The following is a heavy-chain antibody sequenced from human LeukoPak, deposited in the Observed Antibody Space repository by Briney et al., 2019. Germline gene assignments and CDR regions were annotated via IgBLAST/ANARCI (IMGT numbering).Heavy chain of an antibody. CDR2: INHSGST. CDR1: GGSFSGYY. J-gene: IGHJ4*02. V-gene: IGHV4-34*01. CDR3: ATSQGLFDY. Sequence: KPSETLSLTCAVYGGSFSGYYWSWIRQSPGKGLEWIGEINHSGSTNYNPSLKSRVTISVDTSKNQFSLKLSSVTAADTAVYYCATSQGLFDYWGRGTLVTVSS.